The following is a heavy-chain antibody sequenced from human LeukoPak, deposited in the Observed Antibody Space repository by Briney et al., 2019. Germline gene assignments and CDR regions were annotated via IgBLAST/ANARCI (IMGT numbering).Heavy chain of an antibody. J-gene: IGHJ5*02. V-gene: IGHV1-2*02. CDR3: ARGAELLWFGDPGYNWFDP. CDR2: INPNSGGT. CDR1: GYTFSDHY. Sequence: ASVKVSCKASGYTFSDHYIYWMRQAPGQGLEWMGWINPNSGGTNYAQKFQGRVTMTRDTSISTAYMELSRLRSDDTAVYYCARGAELLWFGDPGYNWFDPWGQGTLVTVSS. D-gene: IGHD3-10*01.